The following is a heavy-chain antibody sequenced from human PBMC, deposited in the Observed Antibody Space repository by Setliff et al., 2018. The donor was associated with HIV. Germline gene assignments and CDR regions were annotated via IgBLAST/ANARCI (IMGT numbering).Heavy chain of an antibody. CDR3: ARVFSPTGTLSPGFDY. Sequence: PAVSLRLSCAASGFTFSSHSMTWVRQAPGKGLEWVSSISSNSFYIYYADSVKGRFTISRDNTKNSLYLQLNSLRAEDTAVYYCARVFSPTGTLSPGFDYWGQGTLVTVSS. D-gene: IGHD1-1*01. CDR1: GFTFSSHS. V-gene: IGHV3-21*01. CDR2: ISSNSFYI. J-gene: IGHJ4*02.